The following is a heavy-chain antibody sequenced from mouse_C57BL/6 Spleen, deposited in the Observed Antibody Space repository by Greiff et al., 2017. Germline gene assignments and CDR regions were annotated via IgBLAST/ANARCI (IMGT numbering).Heavy chain of an antibody. CDR3: ARGITTVVAHYYAMDY. Sequence: VQLQQPGTELVKPGASVKLSCKASGYTFTSYWMHWVKQRPGQGLEWIGNINPSNGGTNYNEKFKSKATLTVDKSSSTAYMQLSSLTSEDSAVYYCARGITTVVAHYYAMDYWGQGTSVTVSS. D-gene: IGHD1-1*01. CDR2: INPSNGGT. J-gene: IGHJ4*01. CDR1: GYTFTSYW. V-gene: IGHV1-53*01.